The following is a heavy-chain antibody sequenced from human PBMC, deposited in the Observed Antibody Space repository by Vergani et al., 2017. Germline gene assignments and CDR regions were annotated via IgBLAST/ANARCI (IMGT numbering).Heavy chain of an antibody. D-gene: IGHD3-9*01. CDR3: ARDQSRRGKAAYYDILTGYPDAFDI. CDR2: IYYSGST. CDR1: GGSISSGDYY. V-gene: IGHV4-30-4*01. J-gene: IGHJ3*02. Sequence: QVQLQESGPGLVKPSQTLSLTCTVSGGSISSGDYYWSWIRQPPGKGLEWIGYIYYSGSTYYNPSLKSRVTISVDTSKNQFSLKLSSVTAADTAVYYCARDQSRRGKAAYYDILTGYPDAFDIWGQGTMVTVSS.